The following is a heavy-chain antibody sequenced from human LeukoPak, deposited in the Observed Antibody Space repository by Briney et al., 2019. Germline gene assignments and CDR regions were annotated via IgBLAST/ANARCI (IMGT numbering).Heavy chain of an antibody. V-gene: IGHV3-33*01. D-gene: IGHD7-27*01. CDR1: GFTFSSYG. Sequence: GGSLRLSCAASGFTFSSYGMHWVRQAPGKGLEWVAVIWYDGSNKYYADSVKGRFTISRDNSKNTLYLQMNSLRAEDTAVYYCARDRQRAVWGCDYWGQGTLVTVSS. J-gene: IGHJ4*02. CDR2: IWYDGSNK. CDR3: ARDRQRAVWGCDY.